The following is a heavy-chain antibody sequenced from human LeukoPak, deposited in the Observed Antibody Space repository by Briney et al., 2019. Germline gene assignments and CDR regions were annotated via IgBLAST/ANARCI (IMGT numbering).Heavy chain of an antibody. CDR3: ASYYYDSSGYSESYFDY. Sequence: GESLKISCKGSGSSFTSYWIGWVRQMPGKGLEWMGIIYPGDSDTRYSPSFQGQVTISADKSISTAYLQWSSLKASDTAMYYCASYYYDSSGYSESYFDYWGQGTLVTVSS. V-gene: IGHV5-51*01. J-gene: IGHJ4*02. CDR2: IYPGDSDT. D-gene: IGHD3-22*01. CDR1: GSSFTSYW.